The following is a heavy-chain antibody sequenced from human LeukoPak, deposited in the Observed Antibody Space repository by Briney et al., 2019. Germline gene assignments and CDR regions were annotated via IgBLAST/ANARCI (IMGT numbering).Heavy chain of an antibody. CDR3: ASGDGPFDY. CDR1: GYTFTSYG. D-gene: IGHD5-24*01. V-gene: IGHV1-2*02. CDR2: INPNSGGT. J-gene: IGHJ4*02. Sequence: GASVTVSCKASGYTFTSYGISWVRQAPGQGLEWMGWINPNSGGTNYAQKFQGRVTMTRDTSISTAYMELSRLRSDDTAVYYCASGDGPFDYWGQGTLVTVSS.